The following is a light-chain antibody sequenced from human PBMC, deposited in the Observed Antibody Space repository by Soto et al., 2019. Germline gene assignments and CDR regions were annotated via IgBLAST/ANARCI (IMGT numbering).Light chain of an antibody. J-gene: IGKJ4*01. Sequence: DIVMTQSPLSLPVTPGEPASISCRSSQSLLHSNGYNYLDWYLQKPGQSPQLLIYLGSNRASGVPDRFSGSGSGTDFTLKISRVEAEDVGVYYCMQALQTPRGLTFGGGTEVEIK. CDR3: MQALQTPRGLT. CDR2: LGS. CDR1: QSLLHSNGYNY. V-gene: IGKV2-28*01.